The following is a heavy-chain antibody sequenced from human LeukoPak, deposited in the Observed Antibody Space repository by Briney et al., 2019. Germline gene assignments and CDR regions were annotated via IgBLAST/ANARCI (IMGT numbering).Heavy chain of an antibody. D-gene: IGHD2-21*01. CDR2: IRYDGSNK. Sequence: GGSLRLSCAASGFTFSSYGMHWVRQAPGKGLEWVAFIRYDGSNKYYADSVKGRFTISRDNSKNTLYLQMNSLRAEDTAVYYCAKDRGAAYCGGDCWTYFDYWGQGTLVTVSS. V-gene: IGHV3-30*02. CDR1: GFTFSSYG. J-gene: IGHJ4*02. CDR3: AKDRGAAYCGGDCWTYFDY.